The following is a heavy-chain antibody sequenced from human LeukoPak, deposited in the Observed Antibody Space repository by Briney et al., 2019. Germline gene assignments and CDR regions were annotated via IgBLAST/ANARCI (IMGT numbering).Heavy chain of an antibody. CDR3: ARGATSITIFGVATDAFDI. CDR2: INPNSGGT. J-gene: IGHJ3*02. V-gene: IGHV1-2*02. D-gene: IGHD3-3*01. Sequence: GASVKVSCKASGYTFTGYYMHWVRQAPGQGLEWMGWINPNSGGTNYAQKFQGRVTMTRDTSISTAYMELSRLRSDDTAVYYCARGATSITIFGVATDAFDIWGQGTMVTVSS. CDR1: GYTFTGYY.